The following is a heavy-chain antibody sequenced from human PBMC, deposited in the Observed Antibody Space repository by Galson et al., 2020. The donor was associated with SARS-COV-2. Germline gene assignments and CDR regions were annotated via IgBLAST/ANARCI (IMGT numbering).Heavy chain of an antibody. J-gene: IGHJ4*02. CDR2: IYYNGNT. V-gene: IGHV4-31*03. CDR3: ARVVAGTDRVFDT. D-gene: IGHD6-19*01. CDR1: GASISSVSNY. Sequence: SETLSLTCTVSGASISSVSNYWSWIRHLPGKSLEWIGYIYYNGNTYYSPSLRSRVSISVDMSKKQVSLKLTSVTAADTAVYYCARVVAGTDRVFDTWGQGTQVTVSS.